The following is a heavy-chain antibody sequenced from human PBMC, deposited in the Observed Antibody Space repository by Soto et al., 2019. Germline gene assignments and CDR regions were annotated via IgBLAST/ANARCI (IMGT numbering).Heavy chain of an antibody. CDR1: GFTFSSDA. Sequence: EVQLLESGGGLVQPGGSLRLSCAASGFTFSSDAMSWVRQAPGKGLEWVSAISGSGGTTYYADSVKCRFTFSRDNSKNTLYLQMNSLRAEDTAVYYCAKTANGWFSSFDIWCQGTMVTVSS. CDR3: AKTANGWFSSFDI. J-gene: IGHJ3*02. D-gene: IGHD6-19*01. V-gene: IGHV3-23*01. CDR2: ISGSGGTT.